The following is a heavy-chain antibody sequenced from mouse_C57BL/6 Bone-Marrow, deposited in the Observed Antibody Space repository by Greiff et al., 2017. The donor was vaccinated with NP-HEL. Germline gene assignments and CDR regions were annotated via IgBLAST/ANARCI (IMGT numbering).Heavy chain of an antibody. CDR1: GYTFTNYW. CDR2: IYPGGGYT. Sequence: VQLQQPGAELVRPGTSVKMSCKASGYTFTNYWIGWAKQRPGHGLEWIGDIYPGGGYTNYNEKFKGKATLTADKSSSTAYMQFSSLTSEDSAIYYCARHTYYYGSRYYAMDYWGQGTSVTVSS. J-gene: IGHJ4*01. V-gene: IGHV1-63*01. D-gene: IGHD1-1*01. CDR3: ARHTYYYGSRYYAMDY.